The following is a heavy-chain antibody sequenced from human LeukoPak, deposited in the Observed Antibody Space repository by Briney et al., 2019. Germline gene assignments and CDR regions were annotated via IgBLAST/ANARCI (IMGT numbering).Heavy chain of an antibody. D-gene: IGHD1-26*01. CDR1: GGSISSYY. V-gene: IGHV4-59*08. CDR2: IYYSGST. CDR3: ARHAVVGGEWELLHVDY. Sequence: PSETLSLTCTVSGGSISSYYWSWIRQPPGKGLEWIGYIYYSGSTNYNPSLKSRVTISVDTSKNQFSLKLSSVTAADTAVYYCARHAVVGGEWELLHVDYWGQGTLVTVSS. J-gene: IGHJ4*02.